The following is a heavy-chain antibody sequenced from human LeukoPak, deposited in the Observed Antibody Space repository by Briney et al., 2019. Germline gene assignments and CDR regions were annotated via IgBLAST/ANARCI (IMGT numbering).Heavy chain of an antibody. CDR1: RDSISSNNW. CDR3: ARAPDTAIPYYYMDV. Sequence: SETVPDTRLGSRDSISSNNWWTWVRLSPEKGLEWIGEIHHSGKNNYNPSFKSQVNISLYKSKNHFSLRVNSVVAADTAIYYCARAPDTAIPYYYMDVWGKGTTVTVSS. V-gene: IGHV4/OR15-8*02. J-gene: IGHJ6*03. CDR2: IHHSGKN. D-gene: IGHD5-18*01.